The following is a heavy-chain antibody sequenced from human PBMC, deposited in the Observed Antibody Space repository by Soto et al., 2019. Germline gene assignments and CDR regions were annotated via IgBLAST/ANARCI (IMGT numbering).Heavy chain of an antibody. CDR3: AGQRAIAAAGTRYFQH. D-gene: IGHD6-13*01. CDR1: GGSISSYY. CDR2: IYYSGST. V-gene: IGHV4-59*01. J-gene: IGHJ1*01. Sequence: NPSETLSLTCTVSGGSISSYYWSWIRQPPGKGLEWIGYIYYSGSTNYNPSLKSRVTISVDTSKNQFSLKLSSVTAADTAVYYCAGQRAIAAAGTRYFQHWGQGTLVTVSS.